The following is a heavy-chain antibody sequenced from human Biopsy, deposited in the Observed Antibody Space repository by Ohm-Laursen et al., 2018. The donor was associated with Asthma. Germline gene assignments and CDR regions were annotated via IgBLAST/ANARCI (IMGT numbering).Heavy chain of an antibody. D-gene: IGHD1-1*01. CDR3: VRDGTDDASDI. V-gene: IGHV3-30*01. J-gene: IGHJ3*02. Sequence: SLRLSCTASGFSFSNFAIRWVRQAPGKGLEWVGVISKDASTQDYADSVKGRFTMARDNSKNTLDLQMNSLREEDTAVYYCVRDGTDDASDIWGQGTVVSVSS. CDR1: GFSFSNFA. CDR2: ISKDASTQ.